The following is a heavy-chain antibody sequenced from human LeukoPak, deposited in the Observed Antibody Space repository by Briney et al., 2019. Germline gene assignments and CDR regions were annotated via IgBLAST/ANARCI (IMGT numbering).Heavy chain of an antibody. Sequence: SQTLSLTCAISGDSVSSNSAAWNWIRQSPSRGLEWLGRTYYRSKWYNDYAVSVKSRITINPDTSKNQFSLQLNSVTPEDTAVYYCARSPNYYDSSGYPIRGRQLDYWGQGTLVTVSS. J-gene: IGHJ4*02. CDR3: ARSPNYYDSSGYPIRGRQLDY. CDR2: TYYRSKWYN. V-gene: IGHV6-1*01. CDR1: GDSVSSNSAA. D-gene: IGHD3-22*01.